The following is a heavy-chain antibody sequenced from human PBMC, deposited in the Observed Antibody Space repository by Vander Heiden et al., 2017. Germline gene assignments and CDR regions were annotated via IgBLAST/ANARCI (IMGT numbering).Heavy chain of an antibody. J-gene: IGHJ4*01. Sequence: QVQLVQSGAEVKKPRSSVRLSCKGSGGTLSSYAISWVRQAPGQGLEWMGGIIPILATANYAQKFQGRVTITVDKSTSTAYMELSSLRSEDTAVYYCAKEGRNGCDCLEYWGHGTLVTVSS. D-gene: IGHD5-12*01. CDR2: IIPILATA. CDR3: AKEGRNGCDCLEY. V-gene: IGHV1-69*06. CDR1: GGTLSSYA.